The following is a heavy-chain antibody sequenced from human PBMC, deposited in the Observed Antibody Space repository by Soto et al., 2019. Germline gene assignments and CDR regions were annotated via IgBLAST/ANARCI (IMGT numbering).Heavy chain of an antibody. V-gene: IGHV4-61*02. CDR2: IYTSGST. CDR3: ARDETVLGFDY. Sequence: QVQLQESGPGLVKPSQTLSLTCTVSGGSISSGDYYWSWIRQPPGKGLEWIGRIYTSGSTNYNPSLKSRVTMSVDTSKNQFSLKLSSVTAADTAVYYCARDETVLGFDYWGQGTLVTVSS. J-gene: IGHJ4*02. CDR1: GGSISSGDYY. D-gene: IGHD2-15*01.